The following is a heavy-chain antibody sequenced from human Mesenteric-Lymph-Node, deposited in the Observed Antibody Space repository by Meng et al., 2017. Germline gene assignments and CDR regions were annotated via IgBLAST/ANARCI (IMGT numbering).Heavy chain of an antibody. V-gene: IGHV1-24*01. D-gene: IGHD1-26*01. CDR2: FDPEDGET. CDR1: GYTLTELS. J-gene: IGHJ4*02. CDR3: ATDRAGGRYFDY. Sequence: QVPRVQYGAGVKKPGASMQVSCKVSGYTLTELSMHWVRQAPGKGLEWIGGFDPEDGETIYAQKIQGRVTMTEDTSTDTAYMELSSLRSEDTAVYYCATDRAGGRYFDYWGQGTLVTVSS.